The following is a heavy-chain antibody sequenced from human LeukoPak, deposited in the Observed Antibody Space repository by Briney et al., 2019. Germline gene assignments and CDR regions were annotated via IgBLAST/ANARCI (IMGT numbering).Heavy chain of an antibody. CDR3: ARAREDIVVVPAAMRIYYYYYMDV. CDR2: INHSGST. D-gene: IGHD2-2*01. V-gene: IGHV4-34*01. CDR1: GGSFSGYY. Sequence: SETLSLNCAVYGGSFSGYYWSWIRQPPGKGLEWIGEINHSGSTNYNPSLKSRVTISVDTSKNQFSLKLSSVTAADTAVYYCARAREDIVVVPAAMRIYYYYYMDVWGKGTTVTVSS. J-gene: IGHJ6*03.